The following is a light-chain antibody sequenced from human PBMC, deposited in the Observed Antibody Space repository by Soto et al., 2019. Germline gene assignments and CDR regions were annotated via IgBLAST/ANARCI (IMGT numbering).Light chain of an antibody. CDR2: XAS. V-gene: IGKV3-11*01. J-gene: IGKJ5*01. CDR1: QCFXSY. CDR3: QQYGSSPT. Sequence: IVLTQSPATLSLSPGESATLSCRASQCFXSYFAWYQLKPGQAPRILIYXASNRATGIPARFSGSGCGTDFTITIDSLEPEDVAVYCCQQYGSSPTFGQGTRLEIK.